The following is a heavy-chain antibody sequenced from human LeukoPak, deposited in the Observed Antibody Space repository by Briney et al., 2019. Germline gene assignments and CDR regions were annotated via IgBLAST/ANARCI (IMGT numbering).Heavy chain of an antibody. D-gene: IGHD1-1*01. V-gene: IGHV3-48*01. CDR1: GFTFSNFS. CDR2: IRSTSSAI. Sequence: GGSLRLSCAASGFTFSNFSMNWVRQAPGKGLEWVSYIRSTSSAIYYADSVKGRFTISRDNAKNSLYLQMNSLRAEDTAVYYCARALTTLTYEGYWGQGTLVTVSS. CDR3: ARALTTLTYEGY. J-gene: IGHJ4*02.